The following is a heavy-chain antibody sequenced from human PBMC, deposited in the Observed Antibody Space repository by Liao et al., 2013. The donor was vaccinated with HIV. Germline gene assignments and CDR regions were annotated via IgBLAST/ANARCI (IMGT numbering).Heavy chain of an antibody. J-gene: IGHJ4*02. CDR1: GGSISSGSYY. CDR3: ARDRPDRLFDY. CDR2: IYSSGST. Sequence: QVQLQESGPGLVKPSETLSLTCTVSGGSISSGSYYWSWIRQPAGKGLEWIGRIYSSGSTNYNPSLKSRVTISVDTSKNQFSLKLRYVTAADTAVYYCARDRPDRLFDYWGQGTLVTVSS. D-gene: IGHD1-14*01. V-gene: IGHV4-61*02.